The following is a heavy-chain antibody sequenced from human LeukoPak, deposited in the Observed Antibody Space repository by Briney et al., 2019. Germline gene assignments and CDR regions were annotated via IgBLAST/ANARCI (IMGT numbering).Heavy chain of an antibody. CDR2: IYTSGST. CDR3: ARDEYYYGSGSYLYYMDV. Sequence: PSETLSLTCTVSGNSFGDYYWSWIRQPAGKGLEWIGRIYTSGSTNYNPSLKSRVTMSVDTSKNQFSLKLSSVTAADTAVYYCARDEYYYGSGSYLYYMDVWGKGTTVTISS. V-gene: IGHV4-4*07. D-gene: IGHD3-10*01. CDR1: GNSFGDYY. J-gene: IGHJ6*03.